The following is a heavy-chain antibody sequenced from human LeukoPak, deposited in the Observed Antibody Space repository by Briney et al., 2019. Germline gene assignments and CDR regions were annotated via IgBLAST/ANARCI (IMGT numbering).Heavy chain of an antibody. D-gene: IGHD3-16*01. CDR1: GFTFSSYS. CDR2: ISSSSSYI. CDR3: ARDPRSYSSGSATNDY. J-gene: IGHJ4*02. Sequence: PGGSLRLSCAASGFTFSSYSMNWVRQAPGKGLEWVSSISSSSSYIYYADSVKGRFTISRDNAKNSLYLQMNSLRAEDTAVYYCARDPRSYSSGSATNDYWGQGTLVAVSS. V-gene: IGHV3-21*01.